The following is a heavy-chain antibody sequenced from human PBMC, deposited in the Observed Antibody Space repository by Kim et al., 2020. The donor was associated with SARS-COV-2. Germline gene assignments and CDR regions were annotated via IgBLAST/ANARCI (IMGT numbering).Heavy chain of an antibody. V-gene: IGHV3-33*01. Sequence: GGSLRLSCAASGFTFSSYGMHWVRQAPGKGLEWVAFIWYDGSNKYYADSVKGRFTISRDNSKNTLYLQMNSLRAEDTAVYFCARDEPIVVVVAATLAYYGMDVWGQGATVTVSS. CDR1: GFTFSSYG. CDR2: IWYDGSNK. J-gene: IGHJ6*02. D-gene: IGHD2-15*01. CDR3: ARDEPIVVVVAATLAYYGMDV.